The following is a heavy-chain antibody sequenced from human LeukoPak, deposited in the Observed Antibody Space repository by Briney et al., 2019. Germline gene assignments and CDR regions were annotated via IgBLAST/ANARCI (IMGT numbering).Heavy chain of an antibody. D-gene: IGHD6-13*01. J-gene: IGHJ4*02. CDR2: IDSSSSYI. CDR3: TKKGSRIAAAGPYFDY. CDR1: GFTFSSYI. Sequence: GGSLRLSCAASGFTFSSYIMNWVRQAPGKGLEWVSSIDSSSSYIYYADSVKGRFTISRDNAKNSLYLQMNSLRAEDTAVYYRTKKGSRIAAAGPYFDYWGQGTLVTVSS. V-gene: IGHV3-21*01.